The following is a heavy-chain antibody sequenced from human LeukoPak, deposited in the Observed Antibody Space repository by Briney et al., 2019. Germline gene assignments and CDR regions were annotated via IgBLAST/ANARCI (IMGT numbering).Heavy chain of an antibody. CDR1: GFTFRSYA. V-gene: IGHV3-23*01. D-gene: IGHD5-18*01. CDR2: ISGSGGST. CDR3: AKGSRVWVQLWLQHLGYFDY. Sequence: PGGSLRLSCAVSGFTFRSYAMSWVRQAPGKGLEWVSAISGSGGSTYYADSVKGRFTISRDNSKNTLYLQMNSLRAEDTAVYYCAKGSRVWVQLWLQHLGYFDYWGQGTLVTVSS. J-gene: IGHJ4*02.